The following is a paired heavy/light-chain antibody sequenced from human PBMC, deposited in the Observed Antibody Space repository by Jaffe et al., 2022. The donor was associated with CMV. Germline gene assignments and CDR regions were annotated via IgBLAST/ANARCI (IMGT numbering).Heavy chain of an antibody. D-gene: IGHD3-10*01. CDR3: ATWEGSEDAITLVRGVQTGGYNWFDP. CDR2: FDPEDRET. CDR1: GYSLSRLS. V-gene: IGHV1-24*01. Sequence: QVHLVQSGAEVEKPGASVKVSCKVSGYSLSRLSMHWVRLSPGKGLEWMGGFDPEDRETIYAQKFQGRVTLTEDTSTDTVYMELSSLRSEDTAVYYCATWEGSEDAITLVRGVQTGGYNWFDPWGQGTLVTVSS. J-gene: IGHJ5*02.
Light chain of an antibody. CDR2: GAF. CDR3: QWGVT. J-gene: IGKJ3*01. Sequence: EIVMTQSPATLSVSPGERATLSCRASQSVGSNLAWYQQKPGQAPRLLIWGAFTRATGIPARFSGSGSGTEFTLTISSLQSEDFAVYYCQWGVTFGPGTKVDIK. V-gene: IGKV3-15*01. CDR1: QSVGSN.